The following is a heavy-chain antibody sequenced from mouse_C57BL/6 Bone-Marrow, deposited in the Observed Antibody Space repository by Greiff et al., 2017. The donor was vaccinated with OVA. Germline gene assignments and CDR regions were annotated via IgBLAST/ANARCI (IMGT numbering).Heavy chain of an antibody. CDR3: TTDYYGSSFCFDY. D-gene: IGHD1-1*01. J-gene: IGHJ2*01. V-gene: IGHV14-4*01. CDR1: GFNIKDDY. Sequence: VQLQQSGAELVRPGASVKLSCTASGFNIKDDYMHWVKQRPEQGLEWIGWIDPENGDTEYASKFQGKATITADTSSNTAYLQLSSLTSEDTAVYYCTTDYYGSSFCFDYWGQGTTLTVSS. CDR2: IDPENGDT.